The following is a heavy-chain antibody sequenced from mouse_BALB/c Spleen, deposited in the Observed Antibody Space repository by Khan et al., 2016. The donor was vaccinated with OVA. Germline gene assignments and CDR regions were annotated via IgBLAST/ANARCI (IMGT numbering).Heavy chain of an antibody. CDR2: IYPGTGDT. CDR1: GYTFTDYY. J-gene: IGHJ2*01. V-gene: IGHV1-84*02. CDR3: SRVVATEYFNF. D-gene: IGHD1-2*01. Sequence: LQQSGPELVKPGASVKISCKASGYTFTDYYINWVKQKPGQGLEWIGWIYPGTGDTQYNEKFKGKATLTVDTSSRTVYMQVSSLTSEDTAVYFCSRVVATEYFNFWGQGTTLTVSS.